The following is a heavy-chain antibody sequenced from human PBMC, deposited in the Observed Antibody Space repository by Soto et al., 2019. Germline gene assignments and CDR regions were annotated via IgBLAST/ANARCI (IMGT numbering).Heavy chain of an antibody. CDR1: GGSISSGGYS. Sequence: PSETLSLTCAVSGGSISSGGYSWSWIRQPPGKGLEWIGYIYHSGSTYYNPSLKSRVTISVDRSKNQLSLKLSSVTAADTAVYYCARWWMYAPRLEPWGQGTLVTVSS. CDR2: IYHSGST. CDR3: ARWWMYAPRLEP. V-gene: IGHV4-30-2*01. D-gene: IGHD2-8*01. J-gene: IGHJ5*02.